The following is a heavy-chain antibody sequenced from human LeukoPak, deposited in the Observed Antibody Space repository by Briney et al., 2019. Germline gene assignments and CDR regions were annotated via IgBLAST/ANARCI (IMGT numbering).Heavy chain of an antibody. CDR3: ATEDGYNAY. CDR1: GGSFSAYY. V-gene: IGHV4-34*01. CDR2: IHHSGST. D-gene: IGHD5-24*01. Sequence: SETLSLTCAVYGGSFSAYYWSWIRQSPGKGLEWIGEIHHSGSTEYNQSLKSRVTISVDMSRSHFSLRLSSVTAADTAVYYCATEDGYNAYWGQGILVTVSS. J-gene: IGHJ4*02.